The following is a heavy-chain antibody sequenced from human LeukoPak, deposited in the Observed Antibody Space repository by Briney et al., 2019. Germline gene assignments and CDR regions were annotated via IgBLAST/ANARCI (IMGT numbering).Heavy chain of an antibody. D-gene: IGHD2-15*01. J-gene: IGHJ2*01. V-gene: IGHV4-31*03. CDR2: IYYSGST. CDR3: ARAGGYCRGGSCYALVHGRGETRHSVL. CDR1: GGSISSGGYY. Sequence: SETLSLTCTVSGGSISSGGYYWSWIRQHAGKGLERIGYIYYSGSTYYDTSLKRRVTISVDTSKNQFSLQRRAVTAADTAVYYCARAGGYCRGGSCYALVHGRGETRHSVLWG.